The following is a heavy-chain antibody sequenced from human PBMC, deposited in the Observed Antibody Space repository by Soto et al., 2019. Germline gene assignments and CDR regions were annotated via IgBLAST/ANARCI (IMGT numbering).Heavy chain of an antibody. CDR1: GGSFSGYY. CDR3: AALTIGGVDW. J-gene: IGHJ4*02. V-gene: IGHV4-34*01. Sequence: PSETLSLTCAVYGGSFSGYYWSWIRQPPGKGLEWIGEINHSGSTNYNPSLKSRVTISVDTSKNQFSLKLSSVTAADTAVHYCAALTIGGVDWGGKEPRVTVPS. D-gene: IGHD3-16*01. CDR2: INHSGST.